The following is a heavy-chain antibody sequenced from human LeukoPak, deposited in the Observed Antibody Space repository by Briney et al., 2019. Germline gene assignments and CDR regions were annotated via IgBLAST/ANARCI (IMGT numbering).Heavy chain of an antibody. D-gene: IGHD4-17*01. Sequence: WASVKVSCKASGYTFTSYGISWVRQAPGQGLEWMGWIGAYNGNTNYAQKLQGRVTMTTDTSTSTAYMELSSLRSDDTAVYYCARGSRSMTTVTQAVLVYWGQGTLVTVSS. CDR1: GYTFTSYG. V-gene: IGHV1-18*01. CDR3: ARGSRSMTTVTQAVLVY. CDR2: IGAYNGNT. J-gene: IGHJ4*02.